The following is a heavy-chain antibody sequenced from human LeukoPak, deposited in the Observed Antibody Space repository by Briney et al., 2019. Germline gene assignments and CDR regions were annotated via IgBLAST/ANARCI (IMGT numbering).Heavy chain of an antibody. V-gene: IGHV4-39*01. Sequence: PSETLSLTCTVSGGSISSSSYYWGWIRQPPGKGLEWMGSIYYSGSTYYNPSLKSRVTISVDTSKNQFSLKLSSVTAADTAVYYCARFQWELLERCFDYWGQGTLVTVSS. CDR3: ARFQWELLERCFDY. CDR2: IYYSGST. J-gene: IGHJ4*02. D-gene: IGHD1-26*01. CDR1: GGSISSSSYY.